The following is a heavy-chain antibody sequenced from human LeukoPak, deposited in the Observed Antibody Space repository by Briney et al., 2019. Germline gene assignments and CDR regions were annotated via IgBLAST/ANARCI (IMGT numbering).Heavy chain of an antibody. J-gene: IGHJ4*02. V-gene: IGHV3-30-3*01. CDR1: GFTFSSYA. CDR2: ISYDGSNK. CDR3: ARALIVVVPAAIRTAFDY. Sequence: PGRSLRLSCAASGFTFSSYAMHWVRQAPGKGLEWVAVISYDGSNKYYADSVKGRFTISRDNSKNTLYLQMNSLRAEDTAVYYCARALIVVVPAAIRTAFDYWGQGTLVTVSS. D-gene: IGHD2-2*01.